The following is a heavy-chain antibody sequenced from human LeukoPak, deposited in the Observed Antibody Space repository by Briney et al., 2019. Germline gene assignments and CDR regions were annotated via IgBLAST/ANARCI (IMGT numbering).Heavy chain of an antibody. Sequence: PSETLSLTCAVYGGSFSGYYWSWIRQPPGKGLEWIREINHSGSTNYNPSLKSRVTISVDTSKNQFSLKLSSVTAADTAVYYCAREAVVVPAALDYWGQGTLVTVSS. CDR2: INHSGST. CDR3: AREAVVVPAALDY. D-gene: IGHD2-2*01. V-gene: IGHV4-34*01. CDR1: GGSFSGYY. J-gene: IGHJ4*02.